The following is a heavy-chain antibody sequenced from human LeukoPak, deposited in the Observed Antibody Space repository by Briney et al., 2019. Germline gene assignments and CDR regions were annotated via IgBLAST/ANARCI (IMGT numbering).Heavy chain of an antibody. Sequence: AETLSLTCTVSGGSISSYYWSWIRQPPGKGLEWIGYIYYSGGTNYNPSLKSRVTISVDTSKNQFSLKLSSVTAADTAVYYCARLGFSNSGSYLAPSDYWGQGTLVTVSS. D-gene: IGHD1-26*01. V-gene: IGHV4-59*08. J-gene: IGHJ4*02. CDR2: IYYSGGT. CDR3: ARLGFSNSGSYLAPSDY. CDR1: GGSISSYY.